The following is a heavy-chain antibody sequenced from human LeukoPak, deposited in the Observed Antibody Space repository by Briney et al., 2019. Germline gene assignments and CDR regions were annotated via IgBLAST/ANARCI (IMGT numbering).Heavy chain of an antibody. CDR1: GFTFDDYA. D-gene: IGHD6-19*01. J-gene: IGHJ4*02. Sequence: PGGSLRLSCAAFGFTFDDYAMHWVRQAPGKGLEWVSGISWNSGGIGYADSVKGRFTISRDNAKNSLYLQMNSLRADDTALYYCAKGKKMTVAGLFDYWGQGTLVTVSS. V-gene: IGHV3-9*01. CDR3: AKGKKMTVAGLFDY. CDR2: ISWNSGGI.